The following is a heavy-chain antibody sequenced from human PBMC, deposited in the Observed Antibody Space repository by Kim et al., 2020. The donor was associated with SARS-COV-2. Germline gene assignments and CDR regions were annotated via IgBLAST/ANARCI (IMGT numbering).Heavy chain of an antibody. CDR1: GGTFSSYA. CDR3: ARREGDGYNRNWFDP. J-gene: IGHJ5*02. CDR2: IIPIFGTA. Sequence: SVKVSCKASGGTFSSYAISWVRQAPGQGLEWMGGIIPIFGTANYAQKFQGRVTITADESTSTAYMELSSLRSEDTAVYYCARREGDGYNRNWFDPWGQGTLVTVSS. V-gene: IGHV1-69*13. D-gene: IGHD5-12*01.